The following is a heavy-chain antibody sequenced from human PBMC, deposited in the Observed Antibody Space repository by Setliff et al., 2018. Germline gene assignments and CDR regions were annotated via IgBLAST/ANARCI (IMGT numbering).Heavy chain of an antibody. CDR1: GDPFNAYG. V-gene: IGHV1-18*04. Sequence: ASVKVSCKASGDPFNAYGVSWVRQAPGQGLEWMGWSNPYSGETDYAQNFQGRVTTTIDTSTNTAYMELRSLRSDATAVYYCALEEYTSRWTKRFDPWGQGTLVTVSS. J-gene: IGHJ5*02. CDR2: SNPYSGET. CDR3: ALEEYTSRWTKRFDP. D-gene: IGHD6-13*01.